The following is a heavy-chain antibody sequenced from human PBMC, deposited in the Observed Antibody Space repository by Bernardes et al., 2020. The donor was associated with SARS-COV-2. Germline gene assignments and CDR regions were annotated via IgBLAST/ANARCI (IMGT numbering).Heavy chain of an antibody. D-gene: IGHD3-10*01. CDR3: ARDGVRTVIPGYYFDD. CDR2: IKTGGQT. J-gene: IGHJ4*02. CDR1: GFTVTNNY. Sequence: GGSLRLSCAVSGFTVTNNYMSWVRQAPGKGLEWVSVIKTGGQTYYADSVKGRFIISIDKSENTLYLQMNNLRVEDTATYYCARDGVRTVIPGYYFDDWGQGTLVTVSS. V-gene: IGHV3-66*01.